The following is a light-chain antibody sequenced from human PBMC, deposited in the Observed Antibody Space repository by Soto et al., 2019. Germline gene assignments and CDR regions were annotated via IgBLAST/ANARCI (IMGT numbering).Light chain of an antibody. CDR1: QSVTINF. Sequence: EIVITQSPATLSVSPGEGATLSCSASQSVTINFLAWYQQKPGQAPRLLIYGASSRATGIPDRFSGSGSGTDFTLTISRLEPEDFAVYYCQQYGSSPITFGQGTRLEIK. CDR2: GAS. J-gene: IGKJ5*01. V-gene: IGKV3-20*01. CDR3: QQYGSSPIT.